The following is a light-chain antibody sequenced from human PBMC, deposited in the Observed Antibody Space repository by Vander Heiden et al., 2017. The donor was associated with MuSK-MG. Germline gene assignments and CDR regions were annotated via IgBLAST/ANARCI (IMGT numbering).Light chain of an antibody. J-gene: IGKJ4*01. CDR2: DAS. Sequence: DIQMTHSPSSLSASVGDRVTITCQASQDISNYLNWYQQKPGKAPKLLIYDASNLETGVPSRFSGSGSGTDFTFSISILQTEDFATYYCQQDDNLRHTFGGGTKVEIK. V-gene: IGKV1-33*01. CDR3: QQDDNLRHT. CDR1: QDISNY.